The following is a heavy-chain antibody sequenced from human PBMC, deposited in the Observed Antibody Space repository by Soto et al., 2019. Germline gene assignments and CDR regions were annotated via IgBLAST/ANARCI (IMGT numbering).Heavy chain of an antibody. D-gene: IGHD3-22*01. Sequence: SETLSLTCTVSGGSISSYYWSWIRQPPGKGLEWIGYIYYSGSTNYNPSLKSRVTISVDTSKNQFSLKLSSVTAADTAVYYCARDKGNDDSSGYRYNWFGPWGQGTLVTVSS. CDR1: GGSISSYY. J-gene: IGHJ5*02. V-gene: IGHV4-59*12. CDR3: ARDKGNDDSSGYRYNWFGP. CDR2: IYYSGST.